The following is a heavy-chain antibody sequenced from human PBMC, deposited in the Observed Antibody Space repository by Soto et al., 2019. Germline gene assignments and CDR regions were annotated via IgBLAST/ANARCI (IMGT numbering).Heavy chain of an antibody. V-gene: IGHV4-31*03. Sequence: QVQLQESGPGLMKPSQTLSLTCTVSGGSITSGGYYWSWIRQHPGKGLEWIGNIYYSGNTYYNPSLQSRLTISIDTSTNQFSLRLSSVTAADTAVYYCARTNSMTTVTTDKYYYGLDVWGQGTTVTVSS. CDR2: IYYSGNT. D-gene: IGHD4-17*01. J-gene: IGHJ6*02. CDR1: GGSITSGGYY. CDR3: ARTNSMTTVTTDKYYYGLDV.